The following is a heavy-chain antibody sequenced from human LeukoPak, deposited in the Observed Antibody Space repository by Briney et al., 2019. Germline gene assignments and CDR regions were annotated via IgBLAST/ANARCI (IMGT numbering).Heavy chain of an antibody. CDR1: GFTFSSYW. J-gene: IGHJ5*02. CDR2: IKQDGSEK. CDR3: AKSFRRASWYYYGSGAGFDP. V-gene: IGHV3-7*03. D-gene: IGHD3-10*01. Sequence: GGSLRLSCAASGFTFSSYWMSWVRQAPGKGLEWVANIKQDGSEKYYVDSVKGRFTISRDNAKNSLYLQMNSLRAEDTALYYCAKSFRRASWYYYGSGAGFDPWGQGTLVTVSS.